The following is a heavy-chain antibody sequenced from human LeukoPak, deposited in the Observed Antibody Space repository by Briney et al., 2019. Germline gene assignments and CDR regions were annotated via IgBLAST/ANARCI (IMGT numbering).Heavy chain of an antibody. V-gene: IGHV1-8*01. CDR2: MNPNSGNT. CDR1: GYTFASYD. CDR3: ARTYYYDSSGYLDYFDY. Sequence: GASVKVSCKAPGYTFASYDINWVRQATGQGLEWMGWMNPNSGNTGYAQKFQGRVTMTRNTSISTAYMELSSLRSEDTAVYYCARTYYYDSSGYLDYFDYWGQGILVTVSS. D-gene: IGHD3-22*01. J-gene: IGHJ4*02.